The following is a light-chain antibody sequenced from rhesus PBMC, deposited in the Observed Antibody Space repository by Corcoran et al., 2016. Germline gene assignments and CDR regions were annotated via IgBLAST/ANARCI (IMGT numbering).Light chain of an antibody. CDR2: GAS. CDR1: QTISSS. Sequence: MTQSPSSLSASVGDRVTITCRASQTISSSLAWYPQKPEQAPRLLIYGASSGATGSPDRFSGSGSGTDFTLTISSLEPEDFAVYYCQQYSNWPYSFGQGTKVEIK. V-gene: IGKV3-42*03. J-gene: IGKJ2*01. CDR3: QQYSNWPYS.